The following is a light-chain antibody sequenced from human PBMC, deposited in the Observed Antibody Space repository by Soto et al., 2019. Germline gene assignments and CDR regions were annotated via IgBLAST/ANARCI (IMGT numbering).Light chain of an antibody. J-gene: IGKJ4*01. V-gene: IGKV1-39*01. CDR3: QQSYSTPLT. CDR1: QSISTY. Sequence: DIQMTQSPSSLSASVGDRVTIICRASQSISTYLNWYQQKPGKAPKLLIFGASSVQSGVPSRFSGSGSGTDFTLTNSSLQPEDFATYYCQQSYSTPLTFGGGTKVEIK. CDR2: GAS.